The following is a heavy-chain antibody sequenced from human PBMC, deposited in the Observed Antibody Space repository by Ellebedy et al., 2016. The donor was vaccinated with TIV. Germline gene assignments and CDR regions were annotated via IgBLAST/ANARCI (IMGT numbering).Heavy chain of an antibody. Sequence: SETLSLTCAVYGGSFSGYYWSWIRQPPGKGLEWIGEINHSGSTNYNPSLKSRVTISVDTSKNQSSLKLSSVTAADTAVYYCARGSSHAAAGTSYFDYWGQGTLVTVSS. CDR2: INHSGST. CDR3: ARGSSHAAAGTSYFDY. J-gene: IGHJ4*02. V-gene: IGHV4-34*01. CDR1: GGSFSGYY. D-gene: IGHD6-13*01.